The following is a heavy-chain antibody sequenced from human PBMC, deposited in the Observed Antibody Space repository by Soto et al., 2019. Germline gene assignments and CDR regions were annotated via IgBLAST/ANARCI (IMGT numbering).Heavy chain of an antibody. CDR3: AKHRYSNYPSFDY. CDR1: GGSISSSSDH. D-gene: IGHD4-4*01. Sequence: SETLSLTCTVSGGSISSSSDHWGWIRQPPGKGLEWIGSVSYSGTTFYNSYLESRVTISVDTSKSQFSLNLSSVTAADTAVYYCAKHRYSNYPSFDYWGQGTLVTVSS. J-gene: IGHJ4*02. V-gene: IGHV4-39*01. CDR2: VSYSGTT.